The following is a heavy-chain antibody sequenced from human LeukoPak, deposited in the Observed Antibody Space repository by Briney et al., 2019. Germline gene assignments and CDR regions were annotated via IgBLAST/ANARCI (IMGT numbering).Heavy chain of an antibody. D-gene: IGHD3-22*01. Sequence: SETLPLTCTVSGGSIRGSSYYWGWIRQPPGKGLEWIGNIYYTGTTYYNPSLKSRVTISVDTSKNHFSLRLRSVTAADTAVYFCARPRDDSTGYYLGYWGQGTLVTVSS. V-gene: IGHV4-39*02. CDR3: ARPRDDSTGYYLGY. CDR2: IYYTGTT. CDR1: GGSIRGSSYY. J-gene: IGHJ4*02.